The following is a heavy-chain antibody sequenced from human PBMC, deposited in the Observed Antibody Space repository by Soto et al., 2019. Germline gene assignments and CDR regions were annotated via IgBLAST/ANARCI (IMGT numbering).Heavy chain of an antibody. CDR2: ISGSGGST. Sequence: PGGSLRLSCAASGFTFSSYAMSWVRQAPGKGLKWVSAISGSGGSTYYADSVKGRFTISRDNSKNTLYLQMNSLRAEDTAVYYCANYRDYYYYYGMDVWGQGTTVTVSS. J-gene: IGHJ6*02. D-gene: IGHD1-26*01. CDR1: GFTFSSYA. V-gene: IGHV3-23*01. CDR3: ANYRDYYYYYGMDV.